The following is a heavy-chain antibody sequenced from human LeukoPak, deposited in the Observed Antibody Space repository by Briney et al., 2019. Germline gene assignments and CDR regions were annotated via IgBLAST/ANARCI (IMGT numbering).Heavy chain of an antibody. CDR3: ARDLGFSGSYTPFDY. V-gene: IGHV3-30*03. J-gene: IGHJ4*02. CDR1: GFSFSSYS. D-gene: IGHD1-26*01. Sequence: GGSLRLSCAASGFSFSSYSMNWVRQAPGKGLEWVAVISYDGSNKYYADSVKGRFTISRDNSKNTLYLQMNSLRAEDTAVYYCARDLGFSGSYTPFDYWGQGTLVTVSS. CDR2: ISYDGSNK.